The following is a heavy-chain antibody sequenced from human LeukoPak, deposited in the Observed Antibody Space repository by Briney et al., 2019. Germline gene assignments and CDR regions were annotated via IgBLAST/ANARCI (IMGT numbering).Heavy chain of an antibody. CDR2: MNPITGNT. J-gene: IGHJ5*02. V-gene: IGHV1-8*01. CDR3: ARVDFHGGSWSLDP. D-gene: IGHD2-15*01. CDR1: GYTFSNFD. Sequence: ASVKVSCKASGYTFSNFDIVWVRQATGQGLEWMGWMNPITGNTGYAQKFQGRVTMTRDTSTETAYMQLTSLRFDDSAVYYCARVDFHGGSWSLDPWGQGTLVTVSS.